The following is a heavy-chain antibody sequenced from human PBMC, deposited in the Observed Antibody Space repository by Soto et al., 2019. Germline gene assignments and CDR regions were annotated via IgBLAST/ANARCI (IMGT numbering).Heavy chain of an antibody. CDR3: ARADPDASVGY. CDR2: ISYSGST. J-gene: IGHJ4*02. Sequence: SETLSLTCNVSGGSMSSDYWTWLRQSPGRGLEWIGYISYSGSTYHNPSLKSRVTISADTSKNQFSLRMNSMLAADTAVYYCARADPDASVGYWGQGTLVTVSS. D-gene: IGHD2-15*01. V-gene: IGHV4-59*01. CDR1: GGSMSSDY.